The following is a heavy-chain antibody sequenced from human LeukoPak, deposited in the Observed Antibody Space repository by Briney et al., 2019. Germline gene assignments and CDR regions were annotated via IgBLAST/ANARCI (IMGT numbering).Heavy chain of an antibody. D-gene: IGHD3-3*01. J-gene: IGHJ4*02. CDR1: GYTFTGYY. CDR3: ARDIGFWSGYPIYY. CDR2: INPNSGGT. V-gene: IGHV1-2*02. Sequence: ASVKVSCKASGYTFTGYYMHWVRQAPGQGLEWMGWINPNSGGTNYAQKFQGRVTMTRDTSISTAYMEPSRLRSDDTAVYYCARDIGFWSGYPIYYWGQGTLVTVSS.